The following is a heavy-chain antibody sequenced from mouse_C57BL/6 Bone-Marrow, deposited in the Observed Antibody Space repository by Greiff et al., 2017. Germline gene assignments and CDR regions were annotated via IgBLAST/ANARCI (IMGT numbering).Heavy chain of an antibody. CDR3: ARARDPYARDY. V-gene: IGHV1-82*01. Sequence: QVQLKQSGPELVKPGASVKISCKASGYAFSSSWMNWVKQRPGKGLEWIGRIYPGDGDTNYNGKFKGKATLTADKSSSTAYMQLSSLTSEDSAVYFCARARDPYARDYWGQGTSVTVSS. J-gene: IGHJ4*01. CDR1: GYAFSSSW. CDR2: IYPGDGDT.